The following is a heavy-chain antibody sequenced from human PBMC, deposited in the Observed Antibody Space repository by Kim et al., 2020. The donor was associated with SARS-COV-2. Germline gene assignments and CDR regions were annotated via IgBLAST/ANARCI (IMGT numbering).Heavy chain of an antibody. CDR3: ARRGGSGSYHFDY. CDR2: IYYSGST. V-gene: IGHV4-39*01. J-gene: IGHJ4*02. D-gene: IGHD3-10*01. CDR1: GGSISSSSYY. Sequence: SETLSLTCTVSGGSISSSSYYWGWIRQPPGKGLEWIGSIYYSGSTYYNPSLKSRVTISVDTSKNQFSLKLSSVTAADTAVYYCARRGGSGSYHFDYWGQG.